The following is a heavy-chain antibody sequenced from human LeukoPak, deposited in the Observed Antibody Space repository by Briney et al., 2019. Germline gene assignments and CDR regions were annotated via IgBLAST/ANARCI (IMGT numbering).Heavy chain of an antibody. CDR3: AKVSSSWSGPETWFDP. J-gene: IGHJ5*02. D-gene: IGHD6-13*01. Sequence: GGSLRLSCAASGFTFDDYAMHWVRQAPGKGLEWVSGISWNSGSIGCADSVKGRFTISRDNAKNSLYLQMNSLRAEDTALYYCAKVSSSWSGPETWFDPWGQGTLVTVSS. CDR2: ISWNSGSI. CDR1: GFTFDDYA. V-gene: IGHV3-9*01.